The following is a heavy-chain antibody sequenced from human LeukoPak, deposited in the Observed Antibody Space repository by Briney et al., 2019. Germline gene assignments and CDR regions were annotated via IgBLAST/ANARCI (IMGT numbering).Heavy chain of an antibody. Sequence: GGSLRLSCAASGFTFDDYAMHWVRQAPGKGLEWVSGISWNSGSIGYADSVKGRFTISRDNAKNSLYLQMNSLRAEDAALYYCAKPAPAGYFDYWGQGTLVTVSS. V-gene: IGHV3-9*01. CDR3: AKPAPAGYFDY. CDR1: GFTFDDYA. J-gene: IGHJ4*02. CDR2: ISWNSGSI.